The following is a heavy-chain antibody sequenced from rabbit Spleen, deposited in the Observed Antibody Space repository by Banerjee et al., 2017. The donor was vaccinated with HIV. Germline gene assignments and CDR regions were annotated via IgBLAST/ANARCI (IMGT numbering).Heavy chain of an antibody. Sequence: QSLEESGGDLVKPGASQTLTCTASGFDFSSYYCMCWVRQAPGKGLEWIACIDAGSSTFTYFATWAKGRFTISKTSSTTVTLQMTRLTAADTATYFCARDTSSSFSSYGMDLWGQGTLVTVS. CDR1: GFDFSSYYC. J-gene: IGHJ6*01. V-gene: IGHV1S40*01. D-gene: IGHD1-1*01. CDR2: IDAGSSTFT. CDR3: ARDTSSSFSSYGMDL.